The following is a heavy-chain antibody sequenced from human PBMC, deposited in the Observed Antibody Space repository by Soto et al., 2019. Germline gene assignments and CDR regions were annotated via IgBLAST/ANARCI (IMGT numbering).Heavy chain of an antibody. CDR1: GFSLNTGGVA. CDR3: AHRRFYGSGWPFDY. D-gene: IGHD3-10*01. Sequence: QITLRESGPPLVKPTQTLTLTCTFSGFSLNTGGVAVGWIRQPSGKALEWLALIYWDDDERYNPSLRDRLTITKDTSRNQVVLTMTNLDPVDTAIYYCAHRRFYGSGWPFDYWGQGTLVTVSS. J-gene: IGHJ4*02. CDR2: IYWDDDE. V-gene: IGHV2-5*02.